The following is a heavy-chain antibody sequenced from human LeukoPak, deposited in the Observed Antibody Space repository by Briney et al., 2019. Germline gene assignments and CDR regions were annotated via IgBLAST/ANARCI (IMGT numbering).Heavy chain of an antibody. D-gene: IGHD3-16*02. CDR2: IFESGKT. Sequence: SETLSLTCSVSGASISSGLYYWNWIRQPAGKGLEWIGRIFESGKTNYNPSLKSRVTISVDTSKNQFSLKLRSVTAIDTAVYYCARVLREFSADYWGQGTLVTVSS. J-gene: IGHJ4*02. CDR3: ARVLREFSADY. V-gene: IGHV4-61*02. CDR1: GASISSGLYY.